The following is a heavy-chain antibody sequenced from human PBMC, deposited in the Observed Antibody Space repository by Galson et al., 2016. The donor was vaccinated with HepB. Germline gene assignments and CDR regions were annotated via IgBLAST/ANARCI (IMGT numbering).Heavy chain of an antibody. CDR1: GGSISSSSYY. Sequence: SETLSLTCTVSGGSISSSSYYWGWIRRPPGKGLEWIGSIYYSGSTYYNPSLKSRVPISVDTSKNQFSLRLSSVTAADTAVYYCARQRGSPAAMGWFDPWGQGTLVTVSS. CDR3: ARQRGSPAAMGWFDP. D-gene: IGHD2-2*01. J-gene: IGHJ5*02. V-gene: IGHV4-39*01. CDR2: IYYSGST.